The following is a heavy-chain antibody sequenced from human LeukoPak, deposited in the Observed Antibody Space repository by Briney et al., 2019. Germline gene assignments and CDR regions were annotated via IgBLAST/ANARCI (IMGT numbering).Heavy chain of an antibody. CDR1: GFTSSRYW. CDR3: ARAIRGSAVDTGDR. CDR2: IKNDGSEE. V-gene: IGHV3-7*01. Sequence: GGSLRLSCAAPGFTSSRYWMRRVRQAPGKGLEGVANIKNDGSEEYYVDSVKGRFTISRDNARNSLFLQMNSLTVEDTAVYYCARAIRGSAVDTGDRWGQGTLVTVSS. J-gene: IGHJ4*02. D-gene: IGHD3-10*01.